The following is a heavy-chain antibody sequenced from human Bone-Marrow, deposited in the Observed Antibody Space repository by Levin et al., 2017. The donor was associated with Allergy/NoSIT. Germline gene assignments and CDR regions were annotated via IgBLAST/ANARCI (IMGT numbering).Heavy chain of an antibody. CDR1: GGSINNYY. CDR3: ARTTDVGSQDY. CDR2: IYYSGRT. Sequence: PSETLSLTCTVSGGSINNYYWSWIRQPPGKGLEWIAYIYYSGRTNYNPSLKSRVTISVDTSKNQFSLKLSSVTAADTAVYYCARTTDVGSQDYWGQGTLVTVSS. V-gene: IGHV4-59*01. J-gene: IGHJ4*02. D-gene: IGHD4-17*01.